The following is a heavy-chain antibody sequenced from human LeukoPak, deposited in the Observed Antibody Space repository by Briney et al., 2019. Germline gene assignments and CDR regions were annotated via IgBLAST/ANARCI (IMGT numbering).Heavy chain of an antibody. D-gene: IGHD4-23*01. V-gene: IGHV4-59*11. Sequence: PSETLSLTCTVSGGSISSHYWNWIRQPPRKGLEWIGYIYYSGSTNYNPSLKSRVTISVDTSKNQFSLKLSSVTAADTAVYYCARETTVVTPGRSDVFDIWGQGTMVTVSS. CDR1: GGSISSHY. CDR2: IYYSGST. CDR3: ARETTVVTPGRSDVFDI. J-gene: IGHJ3*02.